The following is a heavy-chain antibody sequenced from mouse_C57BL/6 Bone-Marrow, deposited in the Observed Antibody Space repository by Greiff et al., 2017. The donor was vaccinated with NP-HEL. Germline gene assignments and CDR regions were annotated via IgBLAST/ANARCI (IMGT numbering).Heavy chain of an antibody. J-gene: IGHJ2*01. CDR3: ARGRYYGSRYFDY. CDR1: GYTFTSYG. D-gene: IGHD1-1*01. Sequence: QVHVKQSGAELARPGASVKLSCKASGYTFTSYGISWVKQRTGQGLEWIGEIYPRSGNTYYNEKFKGKATLTADKSSSTAYMELRSLTSEDSAVYFCARGRYYGSRYFDYWGQGTTLTVSS. CDR2: IYPRSGNT. V-gene: IGHV1-81*01.